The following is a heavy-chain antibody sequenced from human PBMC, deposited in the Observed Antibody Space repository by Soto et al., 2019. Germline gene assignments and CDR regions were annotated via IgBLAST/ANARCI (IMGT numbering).Heavy chain of an antibody. CDR3: ARTALGWFDP. CDR1: GGSISSGDYY. CDR2: IYYSGST. V-gene: IGHV4-30-4*01. Sequence: SLPGTVTGGSISSGDYYWSWIRQPPGKGLEWIGYIYYSGSTYYNPSLKSRVTILVDTSKNQFSLKLSSVTAADTAGYYCARTALGWFDPWGQGTLVTVSS. J-gene: IGHJ5*02. D-gene: IGHD2-21*02.